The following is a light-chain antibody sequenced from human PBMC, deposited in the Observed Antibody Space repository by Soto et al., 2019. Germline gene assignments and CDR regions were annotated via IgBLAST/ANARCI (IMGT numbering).Light chain of an antibody. V-gene: IGLV2-23*03. CDR1: SSDFGIYDL. Sequence: QSVLTQPASVSGSPGQSITISCTATSSDFGIYDLVSWYQQHPGKAPKVIVFEGSKRRSGISLRFSVSTSGNTASLTVSGLQAEDEADYHCCSYAGNRTFVFGGGTKLTV. CDR3: CSYAGNRTFV. CDR2: EGS. J-gene: IGLJ2*01.